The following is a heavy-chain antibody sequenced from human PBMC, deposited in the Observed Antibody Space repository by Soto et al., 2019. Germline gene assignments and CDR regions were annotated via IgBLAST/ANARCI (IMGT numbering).Heavy chain of an antibody. Sequence: QLQLQESGSGLVKPSQTLALTCAVSGGSISSGGYSWSWIRQPPGKGLEWIGYIYHSGSTYYNPSLKSRVTISVDRSKNQFSLKLSSVTAAETAVYYCAREGPYGMDVCGQGTTVTVSS. J-gene: IGHJ6*02. CDR2: IYHSGST. V-gene: IGHV4-30-2*01. CDR3: AREGPYGMDV. CDR1: GGSISSGGYS.